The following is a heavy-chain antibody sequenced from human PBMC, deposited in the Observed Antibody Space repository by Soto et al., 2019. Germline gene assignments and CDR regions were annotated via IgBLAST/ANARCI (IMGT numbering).Heavy chain of an antibody. Sequence: QVQLVQSGAEVKRPGASVKVSCKASGYTFTSYYMHWVRQAPGQGLEWMGIISPSGGSATYAQKLQGRVTMARDTSTSTVYMELSSLRSDDTAVYYCARDRTSGGLFDYWGQGTPVTVSS. CDR1: GYTFTSYY. J-gene: IGHJ4*02. CDR2: ISPSGGSA. CDR3: ARDRTSGGLFDY. D-gene: IGHD2-15*01. V-gene: IGHV1-46*01.